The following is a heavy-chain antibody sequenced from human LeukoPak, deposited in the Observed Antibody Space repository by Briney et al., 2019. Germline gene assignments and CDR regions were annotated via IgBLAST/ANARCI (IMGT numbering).Heavy chain of an antibody. J-gene: IGHJ4*02. Sequence: SETLSLTCAVYGGSFSGYYWSWIRQPPGKGLEWIGEINHSGSTNYNPSLKSRVTISVDTSKNQFSLKLSSVTAADTAVYYCAAGSESYDSRGYSYYFDYWGQGTLVTVSS. CDR2: INHSGST. CDR3: AAGSESYDSRGYSYYFDY. V-gene: IGHV4-34*01. CDR1: GGSFSGYY. D-gene: IGHD3-22*01.